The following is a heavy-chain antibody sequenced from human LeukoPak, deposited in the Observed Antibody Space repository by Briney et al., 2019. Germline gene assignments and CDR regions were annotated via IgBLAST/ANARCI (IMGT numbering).Heavy chain of an antibody. J-gene: IGHJ4*02. CDR3: ARDSSRISPGY. V-gene: IGHV3-30-3*01. CDR2: ISYDGSNK. Sequence: GGSLRLSCAASGFTFSSYAMHWVRQAPGKGLEWVAVISYDGSNKYYADSVKGRFTISRDNSKNSLYLQMNSLRAEDTAVYYCARDSSRISPGYWGQGTLVTVSS. CDR1: GFTFSSYA.